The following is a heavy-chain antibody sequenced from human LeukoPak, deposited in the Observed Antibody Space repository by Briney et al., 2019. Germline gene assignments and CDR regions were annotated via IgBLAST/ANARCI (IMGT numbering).Heavy chain of an antibody. J-gene: IGHJ4*02. D-gene: IGHD3-3*01. V-gene: IGHV3-7*03. CDR3: AKDQNVLRFFLFDY. CDR2: INHNGNVN. CDR1: GFTFSSYW. Sequence: GGSLRLSCAASGFTFSSYWMNWARQAPGKGLGWVASINHNGNVNYYVDSVKGRFTISRDNSKNTLYLQMNSLRAEDTAVYYCAKDQNVLRFFLFDYWGQGTLVTVSS.